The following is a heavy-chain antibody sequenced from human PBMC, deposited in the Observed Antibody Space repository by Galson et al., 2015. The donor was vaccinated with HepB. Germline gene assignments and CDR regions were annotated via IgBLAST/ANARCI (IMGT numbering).Heavy chain of an antibody. J-gene: IGHJ4*01. V-gene: IGHV3-23*01. Sequence: LEWVSAISGDSNYIYYADSVEGRFTVSRDNSKNTVYLQMNSLRVEDTALYYCARGGIKMGYGYWGHGTLVTISS. CDR2: ISGDSNYI. D-gene: IGHD1-14*01. CDR3: ARGGIKMGYGY.